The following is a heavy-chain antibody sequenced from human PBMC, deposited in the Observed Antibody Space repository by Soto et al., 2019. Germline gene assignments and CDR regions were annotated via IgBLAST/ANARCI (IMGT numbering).Heavy chain of an antibody. CDR2: IIPIFGTA. Sequence: GASVKVSCKASGGTFSSYAISWVRQAPGQGLEWMGGIIPIFGTANYARKFQGRVTITADESTSTAYMELSSLRSEDTAVYYCARDGIDCTNGVCYEYYFDYWGQGTLVTVSS. CDR3: ARDGIDCTNGVCYEYYFDY. D-gene: IGHD2-8*01. CDR1: GGTFSSYA. J-gene: IGHJ4*02. V-gene: IGHV1-69*13.